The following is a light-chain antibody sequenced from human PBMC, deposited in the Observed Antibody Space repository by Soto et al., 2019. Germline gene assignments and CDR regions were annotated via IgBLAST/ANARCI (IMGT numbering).Light chain of an antibody. V-gene: IGLV1-40*01. J-gene: IGLJ3*02. CDR3: QSYDSSLSGWV. CDR1: SSNIGAGYD. Sequence: QSVLTQPPSVSGAPGQSGTISCTGSSSNIGAGYDVHWYQQLPGTAPKLLIYGNSNRPSGVPDRFSGSKSGTSASLAITGLRAEDEADYYCQSYDSSLSGWVFGGGTQRTVL. CDR2: GNS.